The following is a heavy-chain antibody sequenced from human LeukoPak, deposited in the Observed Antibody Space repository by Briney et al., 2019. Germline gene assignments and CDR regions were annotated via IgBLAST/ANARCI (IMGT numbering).Heavy chain of an antibody. V-gene: IGHV3-33*01. Sequence: GGSLRLSCAASGFTFSSYGMHWVRQAPGKGLEWVAVIWYDGSNKYYADSVKGRFTISRDNSKNTLYLQMNSLRAEDTAVYYCARPLGMYSSGWYGQFDPWGQGTLVTVSS. CDR2: IWYDGSNK. D-gene: IGHD6-19*01. J-gene: IGHJ5*02. CDR1: GFTFSSYG. CDR3: ARPLGMYSSGWYGQFDP.